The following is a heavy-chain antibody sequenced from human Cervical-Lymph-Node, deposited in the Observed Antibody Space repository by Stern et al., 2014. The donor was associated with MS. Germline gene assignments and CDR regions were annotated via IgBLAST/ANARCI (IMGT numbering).Heavy chain of an antibody. D-gene: IGHD6-19*01. V-gene: IGHV3-9*01. CDR3: AKGEAVAGPFDY. Sequence: VQLVQSGGGLVQPGRSLRISCAASGFTFDDYAMHWVRQAPGKGLEWVSGISWNSGSIGYADSVKGRFTISRDNAKNSLYLQMNSLRAEDTALYYCAKGEAVAGPFDYWGQGTLVTVSS. CDR2: ISWNSGSI. J-gene: IGHJ4*02. CDR1: GFTFDDYA.